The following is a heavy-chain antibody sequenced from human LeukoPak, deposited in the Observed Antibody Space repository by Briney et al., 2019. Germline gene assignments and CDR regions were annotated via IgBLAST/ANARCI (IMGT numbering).Heavy chain of an antibody. CDR3: ARVGSECSSIGCYTGHFDY. J-gene: IGHJ4*02. Sequence: GGSLRLSCAASGFTFSDYYMSWIRQAPGKGLDWISYIGSSDDIKYYADSVKGRFTISRDNAKNSLYLQINSLTVEDTAIYYCARVGSECSSIGCYTGHFDYWGQGTLVAVSS. CDR1: GFTFSDYY. D-gene: IGHD2-2*02. CDR2: IGSSDDIK. V-gene: IGHV3-11*04.